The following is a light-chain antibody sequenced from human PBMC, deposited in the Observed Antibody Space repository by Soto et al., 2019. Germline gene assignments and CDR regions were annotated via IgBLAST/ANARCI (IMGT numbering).Light chain of an antibody. CDR2: DAF. Sequence: DIQLTQTPSTLSASIGCRVTITCRASQSLSGWLAWYQQTPGKAPKLLISDAFRLESGVPSRFRGSGSGTEFSLTITSLQPGDSATFYCQQYASYPWTFGRGTKVDIK. CDR1: QSLSGW. J-gene: IGKJ1*01. V-gene: IGKV1-5*01. CDR3: QQYASYPWT.